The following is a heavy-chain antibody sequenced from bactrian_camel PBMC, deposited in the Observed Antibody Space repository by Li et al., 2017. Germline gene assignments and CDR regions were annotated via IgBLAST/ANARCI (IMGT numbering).Heavy chain of an antibody. Sequence: QLVESGGGLVQAGGTLRLSCAASRYTLYIAWFRQAPGTEREVVAETYGETTTTYADSVKGRFTISLDNAKNTLYLQMNSLKPEDTAMYYCAADSAALVLGGPEADDFTYWARGPRSPSP. D-gene: IGHD5*01. J-gene: IGHJ4*01. CDR2: TYGETTT. V-gene: IGHV3S53*01. CDR1: RYTLY.